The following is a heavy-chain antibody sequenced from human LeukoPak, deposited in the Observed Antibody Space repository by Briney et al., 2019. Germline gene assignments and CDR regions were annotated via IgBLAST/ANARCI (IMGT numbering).Heavy chain of an antibody. Sequence: SETLSLTCTVSGGSISSYYWSWIRQPPGKGLEWIGYIYYSGSTNYNPSLKSRVTISVDTSKNQFSLKLSSETAADTAVYYCARDCSSTSCYHSGYYYYYMDVWGKGTTVTVSS. CDR3: ARDCSSTSCYHSGYYYYYMDV. V-gene: IGHV4-59*01. D-gene: IGHD2-2*01. CDR2: IYYSGST. J-gene: IGHJ6*03. CDR1: GGSISSYY.